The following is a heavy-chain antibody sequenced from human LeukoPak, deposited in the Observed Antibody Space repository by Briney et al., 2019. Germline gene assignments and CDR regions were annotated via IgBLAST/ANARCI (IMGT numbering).Heavy chain of an antibody. Sequence: GGSLRLSCAASGFAFSDSWMTWIRQAPGKGLEWVSAISNNGGYTYYADSVQGRFTISRDNSKSTLCLQMNSLRAEDTAVYYCAKQLGYCSDGSCYFPYWGQGTLVTVSS. V-gene: IGHV3-23*01. CDR1: GFAFSDSW. CDR2: ISNNGGYT. J-gene: IGHJ4*02. CDR3: AKQLGYCSDGSCYFPY. D-gene: IGHD2-15*01.